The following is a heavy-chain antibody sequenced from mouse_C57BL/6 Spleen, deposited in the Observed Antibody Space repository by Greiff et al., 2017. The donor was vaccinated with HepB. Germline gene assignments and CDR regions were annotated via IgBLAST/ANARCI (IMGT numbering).Heavy chain of an antibody. J-gene: IGHJ1*03. CDR3: ARPGVYYDHWYFDG. CDR1: GFSLTSYG. D-gene: IGHD2-4*01. CDR2: IWSGGST. V-gene: IGHV2-2*01. Sequence: VQLQQSGPGLVQPSQSLSITCTVSGFSLTSYGVHWVRQSPGKGLEWLGVIWSGGSTDYNAAFISRLSISKDNSKSQVFFKMNSLQADDTAIYYCARPGVYYDHWYFDGWGTGTTVTVSS.